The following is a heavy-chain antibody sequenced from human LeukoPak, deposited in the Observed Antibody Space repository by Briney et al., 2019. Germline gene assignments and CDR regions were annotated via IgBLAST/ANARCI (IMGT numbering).Heavy chain of an antibody. D-gene: IGHD5-18*01. Sequence: ASVKVSCKASGYTFTSYAMHWVRQAPGQRLEWMGWINAGNGNTKYSQKFQGRVTITRDTSASTAYMELSSLKSEDTAVYYCARDRRGYSYGFFDYWGQXTLVTVSS. J-gene: IGHJ4*02. CDR1: GYTFTSYA. CDR2: INAGNGNT. V-gene: IGHV1-3*01. CDR3: ARDRRGYSYGFFDY.